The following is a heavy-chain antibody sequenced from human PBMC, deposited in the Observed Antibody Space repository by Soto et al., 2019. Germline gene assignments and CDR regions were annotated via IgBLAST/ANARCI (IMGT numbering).Heavy chain of an antibody. D-gene: IGHD6-19*01. CDR1: GYTFTSYG. V-gene: IGHV1-18*01. CDR3: ARDHHHCCGWYVRHGMDL. CDR2: ISAYNGNT. Sequence: ASVKVSCKASGYTFTSYGISWVRQAPGQGLEWMGWISAYNGNTNYAQKLQGRVTMTTDTSTSTAYMELRSLRSDDTAVYYCARDHHHCCGWYVRHGMDLCGQGTSVIVSS. J-gene: IGHJ6*02.